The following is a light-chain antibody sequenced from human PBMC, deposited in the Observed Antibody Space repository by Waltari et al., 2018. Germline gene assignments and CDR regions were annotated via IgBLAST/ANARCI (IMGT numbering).Light chain of an antibody. V-gene: IGLV2-14*01. CDR2: DVS. CDR3: SSYTSSSTLYV. Sequence: QSALTQPASVSGSPGQSITISCTGTSSDVGGYNYVSWYQQHPGKAPKLMIYDVSNRPSGVSNRFSVSKSGHTASLTISGLQAEDEADYYCSSYTSSSTLYVFGTGTKVTVL. CDR1: SSDVGGYNY. J-gene: IGLJ1*01.